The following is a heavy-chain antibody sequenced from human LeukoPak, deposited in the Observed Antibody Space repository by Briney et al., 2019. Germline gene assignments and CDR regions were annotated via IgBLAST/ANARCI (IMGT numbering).Heavy chain of an antibody. V-gene: IGHV3-53*01. J-gene: IGHJ4*02. CDR1: GFTVSSNY. D-gene: IGHD4-23*01. CDR3: AREPPWGYGGNPVDGY. CDR2: IYSGGST. Sequence: PGGSLRLSCAASGFTVSSNYMSWVRQAPGKGLEWVSVIYSGGSTYYADSVKGRFTISRDNSKNTLYLQMNSLRAEDTAVYYCAREPPWGYGGNPVDGYWGQGTLVTVSS.